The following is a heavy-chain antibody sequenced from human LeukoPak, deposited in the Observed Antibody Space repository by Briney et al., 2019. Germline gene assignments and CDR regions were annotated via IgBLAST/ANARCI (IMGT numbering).Heavy chain of an antibody. Sequence: SETLSLTCTVPSGSIRSYYWSWIRQPPGKGLEWIGSIYYSGSTYYNPSLKSRVTISLDTSKNQFSLKLSSVTAADTAVYYCARRDIAARLNWFDPWGQGTLVTVSS. V-gene: IGHV4-39*01. J-gene: IGHJ5*02. CDR3: ARRDIAARLNWFDP. CDR2: IYYSGST. D-gene: IGHD6-6*01. CDR1: SGSIRSYY.